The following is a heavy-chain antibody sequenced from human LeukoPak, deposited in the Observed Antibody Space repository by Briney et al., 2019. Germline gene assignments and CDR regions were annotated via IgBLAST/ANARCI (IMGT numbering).Heavy chain of an antibody. Sequence: PGGSLRLSCAASGFTFSTYAMTWVRQAPGKGLEWVSGISATSGSTFYADSVQGRFTISRDNSKNTLYLQMNSLRAEDTAVYYCAKDTSSWYEGSDYWGQGTLVTVST. CDR1: GFTFSTYA. CDR2: ISATSGST. V-gene: IGHV3-23*01. D-gene: IGHD6-13*01. CDR3: AKDTSSWYEGSDY. J-gene: IGHJ4*02.